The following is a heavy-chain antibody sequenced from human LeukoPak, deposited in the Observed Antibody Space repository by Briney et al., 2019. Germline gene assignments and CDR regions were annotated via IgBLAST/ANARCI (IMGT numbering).Heavy chain of an antibody. V-gene: IGHV4-34*01. Sequence: SETLSLTCAVYGGSFSGYYWSWIRQPPGKGLEWIGEINHSGSTNYNPSLKSRVTISVDTSKNQFSLKLSSVTAADTAVYYCARGLVAAARLEYNWFDPWGQGTLVTVSS. CDR3: ARGLVAAARLEYNWFDP. CDR2: INHSGST. J-gene: IGHJ5*02. D-gene: IGHD6-13*01. CDR1: GGSFSGYY.